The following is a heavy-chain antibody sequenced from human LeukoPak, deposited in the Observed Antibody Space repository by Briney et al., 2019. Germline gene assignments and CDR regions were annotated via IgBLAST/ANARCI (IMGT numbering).Heavy chain of an antibody. CDR3: AKVNSYGPLYGMDV. D-gene: IGHD5-18*01. V-gene: IGHV3-9*01. CDR1: GFTFSDYW. J-gene: IGHJ6*02. Sequence: GGSLRLSCVASGFTFSDYWMHWVRRAPGKGLEWVSGISWNSGNIDYADSVKGRFTISRDNAKNSLYLQMNSLRAEDTALYYCAKVNSYGPLYGMDVWGRGTTVTVSS. CDR2: ISWNSGNI.